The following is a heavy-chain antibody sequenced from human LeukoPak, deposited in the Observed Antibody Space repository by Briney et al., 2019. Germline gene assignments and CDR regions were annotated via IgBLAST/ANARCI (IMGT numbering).Heavy chain of an antibody. J-gene: IGHJ4*02. V-gene: IGHV4-34*01. D-gene: IGHD2-2*02. CDR2: VNHSGSS. CDR3: AREGYCSGTSCYNFNY. CDR1: GGSFRGYY. Sequence: SETLSLTCAVYGGSFRGYYWSWIRQPPGKGLEWIGEVNHSGSSNYNPSLKSRVTISLDTSKNQFSLNLSSVTAADTAVYYCAREGYCSGTSCYNFNYWGQGTLVTVSS.